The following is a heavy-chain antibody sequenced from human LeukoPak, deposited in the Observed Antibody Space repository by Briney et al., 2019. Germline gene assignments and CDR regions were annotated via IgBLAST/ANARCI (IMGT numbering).Heavy chain of an antibody. CDR1: GFTFNTYS. CDR2: ISDNSNYI. CDR3: ARDITGRYSVDY. Sequence: GGSLRLSCAASGFTFNTYSMNWVRQAPGKGLEWVSSISDNSNYIYYSDSVEGRFTISRDNSKNSLYLQVNSLKPEDTAVYYCARDITGRYSVDYWGQGTLVIVSS. V-gene: IGHV3-21*01. J-gene: IGHJ4*02. D-gene: IGHD1-26*01.